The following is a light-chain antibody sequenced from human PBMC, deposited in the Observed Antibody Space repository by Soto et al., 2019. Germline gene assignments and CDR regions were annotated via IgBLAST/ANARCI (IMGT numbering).Light chain of an antibody. CDR1: QSISSY. J-gene: IGKJ2*01. CDR2: AAS. Sequence: DIQMTQSPSSLSASVGDRVTITCRASQSISSYLNWYQQKPGKAPKLLIYAASSLQSGVPSMFSGSGSGTDFTLTISSLQPEDFATYYGQQSYSTPYTFGQGTKLEIK. CDR3: QQSYSTPYT. V-gene: IGKV1-39*01.